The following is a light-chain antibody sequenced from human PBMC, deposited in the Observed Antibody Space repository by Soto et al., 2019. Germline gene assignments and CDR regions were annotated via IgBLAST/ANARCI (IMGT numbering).Light chain of an antibody. CDR1: QSISSW. CDR2: KAS. J-gene: IGKJ1*01. CDR3: QQYNSYSPWT. Sequence: DIQMTQSPSTLSASVGDRVTITCRASQSISSWLAWYQQKPGKAPKLLIYKASSLESGVPSRFSGSGSGTELTLTIRSLQPDDFATYYCQQYNSYSPWTFGQGTKVEIK. V-gene: IGKV1-5*03.